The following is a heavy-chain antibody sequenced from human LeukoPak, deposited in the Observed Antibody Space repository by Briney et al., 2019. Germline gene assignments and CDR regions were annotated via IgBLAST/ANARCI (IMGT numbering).Heavy chain of an antibody. D-gene: IGHD6-13*01. V-gene: IGHV5-51*01. CDR2: IYPGDSDT. Sequence: GESLQLSCKGSGYSFTSYWIGWVRQMPGKGLEWMGIIYPGDSDTRYSPSFQGQVTISADKSISTAYLQWSSLKASDTAMYYCARPFDSSSWPGGVDYWGQGTLVTVSS. CDR1: GYSFTSYW. J-gene: IGHJ4*02. CDR3: ARPFDSSSWPGGVDY.